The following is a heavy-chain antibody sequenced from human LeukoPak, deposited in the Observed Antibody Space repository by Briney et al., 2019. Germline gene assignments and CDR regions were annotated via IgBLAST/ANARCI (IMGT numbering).Heavy chain of an antibody. J-gene: IGHJ5*02. CDR1: GFPFDDYG. D-gene: IGHD3-22*01. CDR2: INWNGGST. Sequence: GGSLSLSCAASGFPFDDYGMSWVRQAPGKGLEWVSGINWNGGSTGYADSVKGRFTISRDNAKNSLYLQMNSLRAEDTALYYCARHHHYYDSSGYPQFDPWGQGTLVTVSS. V-gene: IGHV3-20*04. CDR3: ARHHHYYDSSGYPQFDP.